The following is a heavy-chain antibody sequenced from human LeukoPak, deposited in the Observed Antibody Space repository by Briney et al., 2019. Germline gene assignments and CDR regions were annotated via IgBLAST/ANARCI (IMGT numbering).Heavy chain of an antibody. Sequence: ASVKVSCKASGYTFTSYDINWVRQATGQGLEWMGWMNPNSGNTGYAQKFQGRVTMTRNTSISTAYMELSSLRSEDTAVYYCARGRRSVRAYYYYYHYMDVWGKGTTVTISS. D-gene: IGHD3-10*01. CDR2: MNPNSGNT. J-gene: IGHJ6*03. CDR1: GYTFTSYD. CDR3: ARGRRSVRAYYYYYHYMDV. V-gene: IGHV1-8*01.